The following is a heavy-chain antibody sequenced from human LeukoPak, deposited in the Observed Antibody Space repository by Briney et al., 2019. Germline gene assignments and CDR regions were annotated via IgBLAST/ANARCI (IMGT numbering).Heavy chain of an antibody. D-gene: IGHD1-1*01. V-gene: IGHV4-34*01. CDR2: INHSGST. CDR1: GGSFSGYY. CDR3: TRDRTSTGTFDI. Sequence: SETLSLTCAVYGGSFSGYYWSWIRQPPGKGLEWIGEINHSGSTNYNPSLKSRVTISVDTSKNQFSLKLSSVTAADTAIYYCTRDRTSTGTFDIWGQGTMFTVSS. J-gene: IGHJ3*02.